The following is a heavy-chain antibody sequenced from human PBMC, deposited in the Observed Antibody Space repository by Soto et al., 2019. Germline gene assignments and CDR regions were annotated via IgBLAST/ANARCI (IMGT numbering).Heavy chain of an antibody. CDR1: GFTFSSFA. CDR2: ITSSSTYI. Sequence: GGSLRLSCAASGFTFSSFAMSWVRQAPGKGLEWVSSITSSSTYIYYADSVKGRFTISRDNAKNSLYLQMNSLRAEDTAVYYCARHGRDGYNLYYFDYWGQGTLVTVSS. J-gene: IGHJ4*02. CDR3: ARHGRDGYNLYYFDY. V-gene: IGHV3-21*04. D-gene: IGHD5-12*01.